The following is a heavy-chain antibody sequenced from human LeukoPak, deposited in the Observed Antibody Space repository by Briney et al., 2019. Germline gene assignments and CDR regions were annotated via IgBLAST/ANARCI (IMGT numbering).Heavy chain of an antibody. J-gene: IGHJ4*02. Sequence: SETLSLTCTVSGGSISSYYWSWVRQPPGKGLEWIGYIYYSGSTNYNPSLKSRVTISVDTSKNQFSLKLSSVTAADTAVYYCAREAISSSSYFDYWGQGTLVTVSS. D-gene: IGHD6-6*01. CDR2: IYYSGST. CDR3: AREAISSSSYFDY. V-gene: IGHV4-59*01. CDR1: GGSISSYY.